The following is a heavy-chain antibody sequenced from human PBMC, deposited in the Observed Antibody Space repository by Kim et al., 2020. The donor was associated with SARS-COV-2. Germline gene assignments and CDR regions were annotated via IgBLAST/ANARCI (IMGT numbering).Heavy chain of an antibody. D-gene: IGHD1-26*01. Sequence: GGSLRLSCAASGFIFSTCTMHWVRQAPGKGLEWVAGILYDGRNKYYADSVKGRFTISRDNSKNTLHLQMNSLRPEDTAVYYCAREVGAKDYWGQGTLAT. CDR1: GFIFSTCT. CDR3: AREVGAKDY. V-gene: IGHV3-30*04. CDR2: ILYDGRNK. J-gene: IGHJ4*02.